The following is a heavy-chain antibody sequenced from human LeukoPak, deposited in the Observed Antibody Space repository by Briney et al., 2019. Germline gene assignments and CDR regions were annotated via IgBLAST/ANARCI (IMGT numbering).Heavy chain of an antibody. D-gene: IGHD4-17*01. V-gene: IGHV4-59*01. CDR3: ARAADYGDYDFNWFDP. Sequence: SETLSLTCTVSGGSISSYYWSWIRQPPGKGLEWIGYIYYSGSTNYNPSLKSRVPIAVDTSKNQFSLKLSSVTAADTAVYYCARAADYGDYDFNWFDPWGQGTLVTVSS. CDR2: IYYSGST. CDR1: GGSISSYY. J-gene: IGHJ5*02.